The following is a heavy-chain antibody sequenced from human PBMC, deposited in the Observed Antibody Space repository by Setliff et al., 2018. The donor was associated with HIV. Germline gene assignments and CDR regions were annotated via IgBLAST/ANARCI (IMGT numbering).Heavy chain of an antibody. V-gene: IGHV4-38-2*02. J-gene: IGHJ2*01. Sequence: SETLSLTCAVSGYSIRDNFFWGWVRQPPGKGLEWIGSIFYTGTTYYNPSLKSRVTLSLDTSKNQFSLELTSVTAADTAVYYCARDGDWEFREWYFDLWGRGTLVTVS. CDR3: ARDGDWEFREWYFDL. CDR2: IFYTGTT. D-gene: IGHD3-10*01. CDR1: GYSIRDNFF.